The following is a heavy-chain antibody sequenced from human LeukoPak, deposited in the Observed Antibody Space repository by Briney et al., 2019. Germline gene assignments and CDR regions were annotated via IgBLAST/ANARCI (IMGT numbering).Heavy chain of an antibody. D-gene: IGHD2-2*01. CDR1: GFTFSSYW. V-gene: IGHV3-48*01. J-gene: IGHJ6*02. CDR2: ISSSSSTI. CDR3: ARDRGCSSTSCYGYYYYGMDV. Sequence: GGSLRLSCTASGFTFSSYWMSWVRQAPGKGLEWVSYISSSSSTIYYADSVKGRFTISRDNAKNSLYLQMNSLRAEDTAVYYCARDRGCSSTSCYGYYYYGMDVWGQGTTVTVSS.